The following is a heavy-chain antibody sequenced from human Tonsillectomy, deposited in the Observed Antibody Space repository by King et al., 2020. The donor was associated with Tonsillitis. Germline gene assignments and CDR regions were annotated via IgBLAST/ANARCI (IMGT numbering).Heavy chain of an antibody. D-gene: IGHD1-26*01. CDR2: INPNRGGT. CDR1: GYTFTGYY. CDR3: AREYGYYAPDWYFDL. Sequence: QLVQSGAEVKKPGASVKVSCKASGYTFTGYYMHWVRQAPGQGLEWMGWINPNRGGTNYAQKFQGRVTMTRDTSITTAYMELSRLTSDDTAVYYCAREYGYYAPDWYFDLWGRGTLVTVFS. J-gene: IGHJ2*01. V-gene: IGHV1-2*02.